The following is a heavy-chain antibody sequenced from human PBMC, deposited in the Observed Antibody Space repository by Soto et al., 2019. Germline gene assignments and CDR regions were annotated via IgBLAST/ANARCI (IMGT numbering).Heavy chain of an antibody. D-gene: IGHD2-15*01. CDR2: ISYDGGNK. Sequence: QVQLVESGGGVVQPGRSLRLSCAASGFTFSSYGMHWVRQAPGKGLEWVAVISYDGGNKYYADSVKGRFTISRDNSKNTLYLQMNSLRAEDTAVYYCAKDASNLGLDYWGQGTLVTVSS. CDR3: AKDASNLGLDY. CDR1: GFTFSSYG. J-gene: IGHJ4*02. V-gene: IGHV3-30*18.